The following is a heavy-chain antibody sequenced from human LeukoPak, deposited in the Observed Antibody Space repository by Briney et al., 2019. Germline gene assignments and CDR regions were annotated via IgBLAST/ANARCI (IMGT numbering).Heavy chain of an antibody. V-gene: IGHV5-51*01. J-gene: IGHJ5*02. CDR3: ARRITMVRGEISGWFDP. CDR1: GYSFTSYW. D-gene: IGHD3-10*01. CDR2: IYPGDSDT. Sequence: GESLKISCKGSGYSFTSYWIGWVRQMPGKGLEWMGIIYPGDSDTRYSPSFQGQVTISADKSISTAYLQWSSLKASDTAMYYCARRITMVRGEISGWFDPWGQGTLVTVSS.